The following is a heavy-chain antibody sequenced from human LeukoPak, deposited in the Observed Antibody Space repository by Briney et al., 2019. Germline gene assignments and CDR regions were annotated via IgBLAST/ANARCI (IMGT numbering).Heavy chain of an antibody. V-gene: IGHV3-7*01. CDR2: IKQDGSET. CDR3: AKGPPYYYDSSGYFDY. D-gene: IGHD3-22*01. CDR1: GFTLSNFW. Sequence: GGSLRLSCAASGFTLSNFWMSWVRQAPGKGLEWVANIKQDGSETYYVDSVKGRFTISRDNAKNSLYLQMNSLRAEDTAVYYCAKGPPYYYDSSGYFDYWGQGTLVTVSS. J-gene: IGHJ4*02.